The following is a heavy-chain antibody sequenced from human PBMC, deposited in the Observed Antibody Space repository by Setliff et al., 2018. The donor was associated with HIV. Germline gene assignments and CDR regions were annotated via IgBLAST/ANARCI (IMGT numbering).Heavy chain of an antibody. V-gene: IGHV5-51*01. CDR2: IYPGDSDT. CDR1: GYSFSSYW. CDR3: ARDSGYSGYESR. Sequence: GESLKISCKGSGYSFSSYWIGWVRQMPGRGLEWMGIIYPGDSDTRYNPSFQGQVTTSADKSISTAYLQWSSLRPEDTATYYCARDSGYSGYESRWGQGTLVTVSS. D-gene: IGHD5-12*01. J-gene: IGHJ4*02.